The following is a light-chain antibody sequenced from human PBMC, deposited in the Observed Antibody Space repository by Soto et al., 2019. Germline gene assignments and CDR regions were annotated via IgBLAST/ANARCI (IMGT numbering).Light chain of an antibody. Sequence: IELTQSPSSLSTSVGDRVTITCRASQVISSYLAWYQHKPGRAPKLLIYSASTLQSGVPSRFSGSGSGTDLTLTTSSLQSEDFATYYCQQLNSYPRTFGRGTKVDFK. CDR1: QVISSY. V-gene: IGKV1-9*01. CDR2: SAS. CDR3: QQLNSYPRT. J-gene: IGKJ3*01.